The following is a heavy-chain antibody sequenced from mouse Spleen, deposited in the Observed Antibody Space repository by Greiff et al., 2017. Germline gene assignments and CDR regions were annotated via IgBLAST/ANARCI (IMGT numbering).Heavy chain of an antibody. V-gene: IGHV1-19*01. J-gene: IGHJ4*01. CDR2: INPYNGGT. D-gene: IGHD1-1*01. Sequence: EVQLQQSGPVLVKPGASVKMSCKASGYTFTDYYMNWVKQSHGKSLEWIGVINPYNGGTSYNQKFKGKATLTVDKSSSTAYMELNSLTSEDSAVYYCANYYGSSYEAMDYWGQGTSVTVSS. CDR1: GYTFTDYY. CDR3: ANYYGSSYEAMDY.